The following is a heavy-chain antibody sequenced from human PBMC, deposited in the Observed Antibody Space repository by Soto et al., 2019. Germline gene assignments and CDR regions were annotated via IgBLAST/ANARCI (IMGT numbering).Heavy chain of an antibody. CDR3: AKEYGRLDY. CDR1: GFTFSYYY. Sequence: PGGSLRLSCAASGFTFSYYYMIWIRQAPGKGLEWVSYISSSSGYTNYADSVKGRFTISRDNAKNSLYLQMNSLRAEDTTVYYCAKEYGRLDYWGQGTLVTVSS. V-gene: IGHV3-11*06. J-gene: IGHJ4*02. D-gene: IGHD4-17*01. CDR2: ISSSSGYT.